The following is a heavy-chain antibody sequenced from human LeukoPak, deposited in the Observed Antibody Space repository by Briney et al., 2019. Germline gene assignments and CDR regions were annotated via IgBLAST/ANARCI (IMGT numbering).Heavy chain of an antibody. D-gene: IGHD6-6*01. CDR2: ISSSGSYI. CDR1: GFTFSSYS. V-gene: IGHV3-21*01. Sequence: GGSLRLSCAASGFTFSSYSMNWVRQAPGRGLEWVSSISSSGSYIYYADSVKGRFTISRDNAKNSLYLQMNSLRAEDTAVYYCARDAEYSSHSFDYWGQGTLVTVSS. J-gene: IGHJ4*02. CDR3: ARDAEYSSHSFDY.